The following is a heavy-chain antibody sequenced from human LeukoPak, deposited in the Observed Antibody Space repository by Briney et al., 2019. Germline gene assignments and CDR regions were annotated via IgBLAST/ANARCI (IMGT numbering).Heavy chain of an antibody. J-gene: IGHJ4*02. Sequence: SGGSLRLSCAASGFTFSTYEMNWVRQAPGKGLEWVSYISSSDSTIYYTDSVKGRFTISRDNAKNSLFLQMNSLRAEDTAVYYCAREIVGAPKSPGFLDYWGQGTLVTVSS. CDR2: ISSSDSTI. CDR3: AREIVGAPKSPGFLDY. D-gene: IGHD1-26*01. CDR1: GFTFSTYE. V-gene: IGHV3-48*03.